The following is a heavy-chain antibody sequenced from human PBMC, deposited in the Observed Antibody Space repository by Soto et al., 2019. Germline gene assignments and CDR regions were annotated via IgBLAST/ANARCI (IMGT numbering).Heavy chain of an antibody. CDR3: ARVPCRVTTRYYYYGMDV. CDR2: IYPGDSDT. Sequence: PGESLKISCKGSGYSFTSYWIGWVRQMPGKGLEWMGIIYPGDSDTRYSPSFQGQVTISADKSISTAYLQWSSLKASDTAMYYCARVPCRVTTRYYYYGMDVWGQGTTVTVSS. V-gene: IGHV5-51*01. J-gene: IGHJ6*02. CDR1: GYSFTSYW. D-gene: IGHD4-17*01.